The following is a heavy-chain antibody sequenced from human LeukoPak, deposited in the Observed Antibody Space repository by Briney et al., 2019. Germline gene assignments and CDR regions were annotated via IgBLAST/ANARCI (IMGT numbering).Heavy chain of an antibody. J-gene: IGHJ4*02. CDR1: GGSISSYY. CDR2: IYYSGST. V-gene: IGHV4-59*01. CDR3: ARGQGSGSYTFDY. Sequence: SETLSLTCTVSGGSISSYYWSWIRQPPGKGLEWIGYIYYSGSTNYNPSLKSRVTISVDTSKNQFSLTLSSVTAADTAVYYCARGQGSGSYTFDYWGQGTLVTVSP. D-gene: IGHD1-26*01.